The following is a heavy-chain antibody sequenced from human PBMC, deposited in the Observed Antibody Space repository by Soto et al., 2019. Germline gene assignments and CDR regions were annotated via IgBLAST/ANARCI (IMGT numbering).Heavy chain of an antibody. J-gene: IGHJ4*02. CDR2: IKREADGGTT. CDR1: GFTFADAS. D-gene: IGHD3-22*01. V-gene: IGHV3-15*01. Sequence: GGSLRLSCAASGFTFADASMSWVRQAPGRGLEWVGRIKREADGGTTDYAAPVKGRTTISRDDSKNTLYLQMNSLKTEDTAVYYCTTRLSNGYYNFDYWGQGP. CDR3: TTRLSNGYYNFDY.